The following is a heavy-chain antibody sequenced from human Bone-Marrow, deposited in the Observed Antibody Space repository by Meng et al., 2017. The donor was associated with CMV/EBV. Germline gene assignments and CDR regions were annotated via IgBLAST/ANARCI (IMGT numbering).Heavy chain of an antibody. J-gene: IGHJ4*02. Sequence: GGSLLLSCSASAFTVSYTYINWVRQAAGKGLEWVASMSFDGTTKYYADSVKGRFTISRDSPKSTLFLQMKSLRSDDSAVYYCTREVDRWGTSWYYFDDWVQGTQVTVSS. CDR3: TREVDRWGTSWYYFDD. CDR1: AFTVSYTY. V-gene: IGHV3-30-3*01. CDR2: MSFDGTTK. D-gene: IGHD6-13*01.